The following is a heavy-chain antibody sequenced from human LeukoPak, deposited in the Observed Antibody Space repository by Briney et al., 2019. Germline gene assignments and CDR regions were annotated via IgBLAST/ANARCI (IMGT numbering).Heavy chain of an antibody. D-gene: IGHD4-23*01. V-gene: IGHV6-1*01. J-gene: IGHJ4*02. CDR1: GDSVSSNSAA. Sequence: SQTLSLTCAISGDSVSSNSAAWNWIRQSPSRGLEWLGRTYYRSKWYNDYAVSVKSRITFTPDTSKNQFSLQLNSVTPEDTAMYYCARVVDPSHSDYGGMFDSWGQGTLVTVSS. CDR3: ARVVDPSHSDYGGMFDS. CDR2: TYYRSKWYN.